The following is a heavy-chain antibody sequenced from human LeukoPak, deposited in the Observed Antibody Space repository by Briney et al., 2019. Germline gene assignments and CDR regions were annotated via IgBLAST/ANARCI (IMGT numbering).Heavy chain of an antibody. V-gene: IGHV3-53*05. Sequence: GGSLRLSCAASGFTVSSNYMSWVRQAPGKGLEWVSVIYSGGSTYYADSVKGRFTISRDNSKNTLYLQMNSLRAEDTAVYYCAKFGGSYSYYFDYWGQGTLVTVSS. CDR2: IYSGGST. CDR3: AKFGGSYSYYFDY. CDR1: GFTVSSNY. D-gene: IGHD1-26*01. J-gene: IGHJ4*02.